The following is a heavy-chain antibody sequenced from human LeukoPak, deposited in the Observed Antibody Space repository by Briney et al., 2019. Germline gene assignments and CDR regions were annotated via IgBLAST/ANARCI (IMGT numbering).Heavy chain of an antibody. CDR1: KVMFSAYN. CDR2: ISHDGNTG. J-gene: IGHJ4*02. D-gene: IGHD3-16*01. CDR3: ARDFNWAFDY. V-gene: IGHV3-30-3*01. Sequence: GGSLRLSCAASKVMFSAYNMHWVRQVPGKGLEWLAIISHDGNTGHYADSVKGRFTISRDNSNDPVDLQMNSLRADDTAVYYCARDFNWAFDYWGQGTLVTVSS.